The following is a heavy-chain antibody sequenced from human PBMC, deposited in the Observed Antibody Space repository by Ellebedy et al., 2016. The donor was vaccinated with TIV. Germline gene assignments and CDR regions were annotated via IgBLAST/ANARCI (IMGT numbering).Heavy chain of an antibody. CDR1: GFTFSKYW. CDR2: INADGVYT. Sequence: PGGSLRLSCAASGFTFSKYWMHWVRQAPGKGLAWVARINADGVYTSYAESVKGRVTISRDNAKNTLYLQMNSLKTEDTAVYYCTTDAIVLMLYTWGQGTLVTVSS. V-gene: IGHV3-74*01. J-gene: IGHJ5*02. CDR3: TTDAIVLMLYT. D-gene: IGHD2-8*01.